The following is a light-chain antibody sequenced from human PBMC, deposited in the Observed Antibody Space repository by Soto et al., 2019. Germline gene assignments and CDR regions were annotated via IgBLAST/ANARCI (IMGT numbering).Light chain of an antibody. V-gene: IGKV3-20*01. CDR1: QSVSSSN. CDR3: QQYVGLPLT. Sequence: EIVLTQSPGTLSLSPGERATLSCRASQSVSSSNLAWYQQKPGQAPRLLIYGASSRATGIPDRFSGSGSGTDFTLTISILEPEDLAVYYCQQYVGLPLTFGGGTKV. J-gene: IGKJ4*01. CDR2: GAS.